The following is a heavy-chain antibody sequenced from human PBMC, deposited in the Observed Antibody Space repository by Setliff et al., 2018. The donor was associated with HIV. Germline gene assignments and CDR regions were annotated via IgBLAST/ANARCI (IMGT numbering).Heavy chain of an antibody. D-gene: IGHD3-10*01. CDR1: GGSFSGYY. CDR3: ARETNASGSLTAYWYFDL. Sequence: PSETLSLTCAVYGGSFSGYYWSWIRQPPGKGLEWIGEVTHSGRTNYNPSLESRVTTSVDTSKKQFSLRLTSVTAADTAVYYCARETNASGSLTAYWYFDLWGRGTLVTVSS. J-gene: IGHJ2*01. CDR2: VTHSGRT. V-gene: IGHV4-34*01.